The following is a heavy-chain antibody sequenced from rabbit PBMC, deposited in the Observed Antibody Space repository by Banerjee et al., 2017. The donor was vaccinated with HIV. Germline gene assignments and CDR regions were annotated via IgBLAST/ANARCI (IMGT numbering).Heavy chain of an antibody. V-gene: IGHV1S40*01. D-gene: IGHD4-1*01. J-gene: IGHJ4*01. CDR3: ARGSYGSSGWGDL. Sequence: YASWAKGRFTISKTSSTTVTLQMTSLTVADTATYFCARGSYGSSGWGDLWGPGTLVTVS.